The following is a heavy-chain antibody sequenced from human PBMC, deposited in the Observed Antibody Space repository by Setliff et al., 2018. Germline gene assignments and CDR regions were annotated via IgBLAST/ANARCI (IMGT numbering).Heavy chain of an antibody. CDR2: IKQDGSDK. V-gene: IGHV3-7*03. J-gene: IGHJ4*02. D-gene: IGHD6-6*01. CDR3: ARWTARAVDY. CDR1: GFTFSNHW. Sequence: GASVKVSCAASGFTFSNHWMTWVRQAPGKGLEWVANIKQDGSDKYYVDSVKGRFTVSRDNAKNSLYLQMSSLRAEDTAVYYCARWTARAVDYWGQGTLVTVSS.